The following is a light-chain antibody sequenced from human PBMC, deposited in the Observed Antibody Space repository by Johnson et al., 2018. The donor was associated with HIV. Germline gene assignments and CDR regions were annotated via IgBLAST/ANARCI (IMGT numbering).Light chain of an antibody. CDR1: SSNIGNNY. CDR3: GTWDSSLRKV. J-gene: IGLJ1*01. CDR2: ENN. Sequence: QSVLTQPPSVSAAPGQKVTISCSGSSSNIGNNYVSWYQQFPGTAPKLLIYENNKRPSGIPDRFSGSKSGTSATLGITGLQTGDESGYYCGTWDSSLRKVFGNGTQVTVL. V-gene: IGLV1-51*01.